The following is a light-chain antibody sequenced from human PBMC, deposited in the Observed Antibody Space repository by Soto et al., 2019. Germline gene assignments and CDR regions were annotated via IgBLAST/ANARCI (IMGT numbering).Light chain of an antibody. V-gene: IGKV1-9*01. Sequence: IQLTQPPFSLTASVGDTVTITCRASPGISRSLAWYRQNPGRAPKLLIYAASTLYTGVPSRFSGSGYGTEFTLTISSLQPEDFATDNCQLFNSYPLTFGGVTKVDI. CDR2: AAS. CDR3: QLFNSYPLT. J-gene: IGKJ4*01. CDR1: PGISRS.